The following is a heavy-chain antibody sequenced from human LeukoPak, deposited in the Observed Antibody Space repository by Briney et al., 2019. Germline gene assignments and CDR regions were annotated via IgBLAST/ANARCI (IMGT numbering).Heavy chain of an antibody. Sequence: PSETLSLTCTVSGGSISSYYWSWIRQPPGKGLEWIGYIYYSGSTNYNPSLKSRVTISVDTSKNQFSLKLSSVTAADTAVYYCARVSHRFGEAPFDYWGQGTLVTVSS. CDR2: IYYSGST. CDR1: GGSISSYY. CDR3: ARVSHRFGEAPFDY. D-gene: IGHD3-10*01. J-gene: IGHJ4*02. V-gene: IGHV4-59*01.